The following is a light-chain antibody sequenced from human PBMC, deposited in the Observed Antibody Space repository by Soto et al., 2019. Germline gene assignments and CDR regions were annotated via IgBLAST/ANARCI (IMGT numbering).Light chain of an antibody. CDR2: DAS. CDR1: QSIVTY. Sequence: DIQMTQSPSSLSASVGDRVTITCRASQSIVTYLNWYLQKPGEAPKLLIYDASALPRGVPSRFSGSGSGTKFTLTIASLQPDDFAVYYCQQYNNWPPWTFGQGTKVDI. CDR3: QQYNNWPPWT. J-gene: IGKJ1*01. V-gene: IGKV1-9*01.